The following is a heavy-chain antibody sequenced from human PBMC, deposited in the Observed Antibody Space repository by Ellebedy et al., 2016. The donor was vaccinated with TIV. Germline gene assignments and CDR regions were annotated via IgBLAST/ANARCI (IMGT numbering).Heavy chain of an antibody. CDR3: ARDNKWDGDYVGSYYYGMDV. CDR2: IYYSGST. Sequence: SETLSLXCTVSGGSISSYYWSWIRQPPGKGLEWIGYIYYSGSTNYNPSLKSRVTISVDTSKNQFSLKLSSVTAADTAVYYCARDNKWDGDYVGSYYYGMDVWGQGTTVTVSS. J-gene: IGHJ6*02. V-gene: IGHV4-59*01. CDR1: GGSISSYY. D-gene: IGHD4-17*01.